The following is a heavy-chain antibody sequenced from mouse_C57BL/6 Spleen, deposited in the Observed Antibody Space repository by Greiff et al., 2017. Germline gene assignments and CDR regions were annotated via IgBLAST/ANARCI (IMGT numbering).Heavy chain of an antibody. CDR2: INPSSGYT. D-gene: IGHD1-1*01. CDR1: GYTFTSYT. V-gene: IGHV1-4*01. CDR3: ARRGRDAMDY. J-gene: IGHJ4*01. Sequence: VQLQESGAELARPGASVKMSCKASGYTFTSYTMHWVKQRPGQGLEWIGYINPSSGYTKYNQKFKDKATLTADKSSSTAYMQLSSLTSEDSAVYYCARRGRDAMDYWGQGTSVTVSS.